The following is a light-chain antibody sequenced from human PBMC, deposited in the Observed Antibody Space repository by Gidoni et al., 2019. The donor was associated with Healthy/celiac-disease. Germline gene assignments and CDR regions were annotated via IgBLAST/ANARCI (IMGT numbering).Light chain of an antibody. Sequence: DLLMTQSPASLAVSLGERATINCKSSQSVLYSSNNKNYLAWYQQKPGQPPKLLIYWASTRESGVPDRFSGSGSGTDFTLTISSLQAEDVAVYYCQQYYSTPLTFGGGTKVEIK. CDR1: QSVLYSSNNKNY. V-gene: IGKV4-1*01. J-gene: IGKJ4*01. CDR3: QQYYSTPLT. CDR2: WAS.